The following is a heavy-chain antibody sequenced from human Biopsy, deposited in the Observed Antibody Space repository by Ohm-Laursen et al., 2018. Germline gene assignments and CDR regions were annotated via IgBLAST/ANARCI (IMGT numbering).Heavy chain of an antibody. Sequence: SETLSLTCTVSGGSMSGDYWSWIQQSPRKGLEWIGHISDRGTTNSNPSLRGRITISVDTSKNQFSLKLNSVSAADTALFFCARLYRLDDYWNDDPPDAFDVWGPGTMVTVSS. CDR1: GGSMSGDY. J-gene: IGHJ3*01. D-gene: IGHD3-3*01. CDR2: ISDRGTT. V-gene: IGHV4-59*01. CDR3: ARLYRLDDYWNDDPPDAFDV.